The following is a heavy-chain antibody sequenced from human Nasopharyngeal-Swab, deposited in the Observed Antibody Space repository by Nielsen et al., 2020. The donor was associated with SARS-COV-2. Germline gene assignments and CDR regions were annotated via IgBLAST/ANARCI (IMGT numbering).Heavy chain of an antibody. CDR2: ISYDGSNK. D-gene: IGHD4-23*01. CDR3: ARDESPRLRWLDY. Sequence: GESLKISCAASGFTFSSYAMHWVRQAPGKGLEWVAVISYDGSNKYYADSVKGRFTISRDNSKNTLYLQMNSLRAEDTAVHYCARDESPRLRWLDYWGQGTLVTVSS. CDR1: GFTFSSYA. V-gene: IGHV3-30*04. J-gene: IGHJ4*02.